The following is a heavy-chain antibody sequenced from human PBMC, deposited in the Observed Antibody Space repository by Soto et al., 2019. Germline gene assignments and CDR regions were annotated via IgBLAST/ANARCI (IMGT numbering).Heavy chain of an antibody. CDR3: ARAGSIAARVYYYGMDV. CDR2: ISAYNGNT. V-gene: IGHV1-18*01. D-gene: IGHD6-6*01. Sequence: QVQLVQSGAEVKKPGASVKVSCKASGYTFTSYGISWVRQAPGQGLEWMGWISAYNGNTNYAQKLQGRVTMTTDTSTSTAYMELRSLRSEDTAVYYCARAGSIAARVYYYGMDVWGQGTTVTVSS. J-gene: IGHJ6*02. CDR1: GYTFTSYG.